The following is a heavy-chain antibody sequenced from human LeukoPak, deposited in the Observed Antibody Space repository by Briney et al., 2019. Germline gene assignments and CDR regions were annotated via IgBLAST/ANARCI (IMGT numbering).Heavy chain of an antibody. CDR1: GYTFTGYY. CDR2: IKPHRGGT. J-gene: IGHJ5*02. CDR3: ARTLFGGPAANNWFDP. Sequence: ASVKGSCKASGYTFTGYYMHWVRQAPGQGLEWMGWIKPHRGGTNYTQKIQGRGTLCTDTRISTAYMELSTLRYVDTAAYYIARTLFGGPAANNWFDPWGQGTMVTVSS. V-gene: IGHV1-2*02. D-gene: IGHD2-2*01.